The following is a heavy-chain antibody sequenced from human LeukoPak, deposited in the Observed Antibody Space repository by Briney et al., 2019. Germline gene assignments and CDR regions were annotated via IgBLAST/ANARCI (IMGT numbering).Heavy chain of an antibody. CDR3: ARSNGYSYGRGYYFDY. D-gene: IGHD5-18*01. V-gene: IGHV3-21*01. Sequence: GGSLRLSCAASGFTFSSYDMTWVRQAPGKGLEWVSSISSSSSYIYYADSVKGRFTISRDNAKNSLYLQMNSLRAEDTAVYYCARSNGYSYGRGYYFDYWGQGTLVTVSS. J-gene: IGHJ4*02. CDR1: GFTFSSYD. CDR2: ISSSSSYI.